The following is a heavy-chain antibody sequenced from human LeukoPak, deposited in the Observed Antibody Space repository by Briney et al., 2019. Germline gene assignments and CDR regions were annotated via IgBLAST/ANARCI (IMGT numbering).Heavy chain of an antibody. J-gene: IGHJ4*02. CDR2: IYYSGST. D-gene: IGHD4-17*01. V-gene: IGHV4-61*01. CDR1: SGSVSSGSYY. CDR3: VRVPISTTARGYFGY. Sequence: SETLSLTCTVSSGSVSSGSYYWSWIRQPPGKRLEWIGYIYYSGSTTYNPSLKSRVTIAVDTSKNKFSLKMSSVTAADTAVYLCVRVPISTTARGYFGYWGQGTLVTVSS.